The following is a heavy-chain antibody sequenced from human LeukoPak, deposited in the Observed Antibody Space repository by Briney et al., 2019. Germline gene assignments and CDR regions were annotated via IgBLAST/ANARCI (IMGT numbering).Heavy chain of an antibody. D-gene: IGHD2-15*01. J-gene: IGHJ5*02. CDR2: IYYSGST. V-gene: IGHV4-59*01. CDR3: ARDHRRGGLGYWFDP. Sequence: SETLSLTCTVSGGSISSYYWSWIRQPPGKGPEWIGYIYYSGSTNYNPSLKSRVTISVDTSKNQFSLKLSSVTAADTAVYYCARDHRRGGLGYWFDPWGQGTLVTVSS. CDR1: GGSISSYY.